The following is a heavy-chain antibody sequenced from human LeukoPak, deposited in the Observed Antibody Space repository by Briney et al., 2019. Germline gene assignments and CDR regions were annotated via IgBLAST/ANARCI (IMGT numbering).Heavy chain of an antibody. CDR3: ARDGVAVAGTVPDFDY. V-gene: IGHV3-30*03. Sequence: GGSLRLSCAASGFTFSSYSMNWVRQAPGKGLEWVAVISYDGSNKYYADSVKGRFTISRDNAKNSLYLQMNSLRAEDTAVYYCARDGVAVAGTVPDFDYWGQGTLVTVSS. D-gene: IGHD6-19*01. CDR1: GFTFSSYS. J-gene: IGHJ4*02. CDR2: ISYDGSNK.